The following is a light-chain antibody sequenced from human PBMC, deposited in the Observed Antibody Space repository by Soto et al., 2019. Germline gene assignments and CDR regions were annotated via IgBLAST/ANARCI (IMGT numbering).Light chain of an antibody. Sequence: QSVLTQPASVSGSPGQSITISCTGTSSDVGGHNYVSWYQQHPGTAPKLMIYEVTNRPSGVSNRCSGSKSGNTASLTISGRQAEDEADYYCSSYTSSTTLDVVFGGGTKLTVL. J-gene: IGLJ2*01. V-gene: IGLV2-14*01. CDR3: SSYTSSTTLDVV. CDR1: SSDVGGHNY. CDR2: EVT.